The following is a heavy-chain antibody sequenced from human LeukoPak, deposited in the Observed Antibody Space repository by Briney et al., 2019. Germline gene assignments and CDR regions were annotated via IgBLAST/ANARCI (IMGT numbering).Heavy chain of an antibody. D-gene: IGHD2-2*01. CDR3: ARDPFSVVALNYYYYGMDV. CDR2: IYYSGST. CDR1: GGSISIGDYY. Sequence: SETLSLTCTVSGGSISIGDYYWSWIRQPPGKGLEWIGYIYYSGSTFYNPSLKSRVTISVDTSKNQFSLKLSSVTAADTAVYYCARDPFSVVALNYYYYGMDVWGQGTTVTVSS. J-gene: IGHJ6*02. V-gene: IGHV4-30-4*01.